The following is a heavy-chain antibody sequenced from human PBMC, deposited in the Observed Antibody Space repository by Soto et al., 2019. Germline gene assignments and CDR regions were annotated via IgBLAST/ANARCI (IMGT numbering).Heavy chain of an antibody. V-gene: IGHV3-48*03. CDR1: GFTFSSYE. J-gene: IGHJ4*02. D-gene: IGHD3-22*01. CDR3: AGKDYDSSGYYLLDY. Sequence: EVQLVESGGDLVQPGGSLRLSCAASGFTFSSYEMNWVRQAPGKGLEWVSYIGSSGATIYYADSVKGRFTISRDNAKKSLYLQMDSLSVEHTAVYYCAGKDYDSSGYYLLDYWGQGTLVTVSS. CDR2: IGSSGATI.